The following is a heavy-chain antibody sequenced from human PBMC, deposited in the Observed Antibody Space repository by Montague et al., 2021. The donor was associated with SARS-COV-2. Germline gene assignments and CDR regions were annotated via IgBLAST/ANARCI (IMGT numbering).Heavy chain of an antibody. J-gene: IGHJ3*02. Sequence: SETLSLTCTVSGGSISSSNYYWDWIRQPPGKGLEWIGSIYDSGRTYYNPSLKSRVTISVDTSKNHFSLKLSSVTAADTAVYYCARRGRTPLPVANTIGGFDIWGQGTIVTVSS. V-gene: IGHV4-39*02. CDR3: ARRGRTPLPVANTIGGFDI. D-gene: IGHD5-12*01. CDR1: GGSISSSNYY. CDR2: IYDSGRT.